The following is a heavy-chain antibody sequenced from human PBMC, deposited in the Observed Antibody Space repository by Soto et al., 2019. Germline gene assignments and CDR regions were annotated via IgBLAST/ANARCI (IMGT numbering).Heavy chain of an antibody. CDR1: GFSLSTSGVG. Sequence: QITLKESGPTLVKPTQPLTLTCTFSGFSLSTSGVGVGWIRQPPGKALEWLAIIYWDDDKRYSPSLKSRLTITKDTSKNQVVLTMTNMDPVDTATYYCAHILERRLDFDYWGQGTLVTVS. V-gene: IGHV2-5*02. CDR2: IYWDDDK. CDR3: AHILERRLDFDY. D-gene: IGHD1-1*01. J-gene: IGHJ4*02.